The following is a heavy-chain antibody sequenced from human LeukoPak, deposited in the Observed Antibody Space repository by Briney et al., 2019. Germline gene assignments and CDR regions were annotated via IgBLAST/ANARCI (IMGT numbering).Heavy chain of an antibody. CDR2: MNPNGGNT. V-gene: IGHV1-8*01. Sequence: ASVKVSCKASGYTFSSYDINWVRQATGQGLEWMGWMNPNGGNTNYAQKLQGRVTMTRNTSISTAYMELSGLRSEDTAVYYCARAEEGGYDFWGQGTLVTVSS. D-gene: IGHD3-3*01. CDR1: GYTFSSYD. J-gene: IGHJ4*02. CDR3: ARAEEGGYDF.